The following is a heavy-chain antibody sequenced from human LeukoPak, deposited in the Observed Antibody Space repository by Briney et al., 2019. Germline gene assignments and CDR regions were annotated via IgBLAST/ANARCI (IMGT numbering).Heavy chain of an antibody. Sequence: SVKVSCKASRGTFSSYAISWVRQAPGQGLEWMGGIIPIFGTANYAQKFQGRVTITADKSTSTAYMELSSLRSEDTAVYYCARGWVVVATESFHWFDPWGQGTLVTVSS. J-gene: IGHJ5*02. CDR3: ARGWVVVATESFHWFDP. D-gene: IGHD2-15*01. CDR1: RGTFSSYA. CDR2: IIPIFGTA. V-gene: IGHV1-69*06.